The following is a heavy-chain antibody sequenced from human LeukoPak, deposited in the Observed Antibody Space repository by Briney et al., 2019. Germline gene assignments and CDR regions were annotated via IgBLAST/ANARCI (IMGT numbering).Heavy chain of an antibody. J-gene: IGHJ4*02. V-gene: IGHV3-23*01. CDR1: GFTFSSYA. Sequence: GGSLRLSCAASGFTFSSYALSWVRQAPGKGLDWVSAISGSGGSTYYADSVKGRFTISRDNSKNTLYLQMNSLRAEDTAVYYCAKEPDYGDYFDYWGQGTLVTVSS. CDR3: AKEPDYGDYFDY. CDR2: ISGSGGST. D-gene: IGHD4-17*01.